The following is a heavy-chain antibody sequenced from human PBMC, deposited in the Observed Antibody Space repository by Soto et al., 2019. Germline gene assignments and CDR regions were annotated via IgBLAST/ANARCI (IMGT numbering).Heavy chain of an antibody. CDR2: IIPIFGTA. CDR1: GGTFSSYA. CDR3: ARERIAVAGTALYYYYGMDV. Sequence: ASVKVSCKASGGTFSSYAISWVRQAPGQGLEWMGGIIPIFGTANYAQKFQGRVTITADESTSTAYMELSSMSSEDTAVYYCARERIAVAGTALYYYYGMDVWGQGTTVTVSS. J-gene: IGHJ6*02. V-gene: IGHV1-69*13. D-gene: IGHD6-19*01.